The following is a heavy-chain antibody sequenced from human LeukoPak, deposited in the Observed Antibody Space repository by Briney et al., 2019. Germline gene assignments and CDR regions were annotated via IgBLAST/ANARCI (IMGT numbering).Heavy chain of an antibody. V-gene: IGHV3-9*01. J-gene: IGHJ4*02. D-gene: IGHD2-15*01. CDR1: GFTFDDYA. CDR2: VSWNSRNNM. CDR3: VKDIASVVYCSGGTCYFDY. Sequence: GGSLRLSCVASGFTFDDYAMHWVRQAPGKGLEWVAGVSWNSRNNMGYADSVKGRFTISRDNAKNSVYLQMNSLRSEDTALYYCVKDIASVVYCSGGTCYFDYWGQGTLVTVSS.